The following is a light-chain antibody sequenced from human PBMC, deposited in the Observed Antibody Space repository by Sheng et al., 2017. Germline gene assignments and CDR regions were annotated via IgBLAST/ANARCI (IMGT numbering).Light chain of an antibody. Sequence: DIQMTQSPSSLSASVGDRITITCRASQNIDNYLNWYQQTPGKAPKLLIYAASSLHSEVPPSRFSGSSXGTHFTLTISSLQLEDFATYYCQQTYSGRTFGQGTEGGN. J-gene: IGKJ1*01. CDR3: QQTYSGRT. CDR2: AAS. CDR1: QNIDNY. V-gene: IGKV1-39*01.